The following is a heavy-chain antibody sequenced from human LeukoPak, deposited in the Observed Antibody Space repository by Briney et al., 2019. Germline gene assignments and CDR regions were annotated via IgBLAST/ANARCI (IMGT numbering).Heavy chain of an antibody. V-gene: IGHV4-59*01. CDR3: ARKESERWLLLGYYFDY. CDR2: IYYSGST. Sequence: SETLSLTCTVSGGSISSYYWSWIRQPPGKGLEWIGYIYYSGSTNYNPSLKSRVTISVDTSKNQFSLKLSSVTAADTAVYYCARKESERWLLLGYYFDYWGQGTLVTVSS. D-gene: IGHD3-22*01. J-gene: IGHJ4*02. CDR1: GGSISSYY.